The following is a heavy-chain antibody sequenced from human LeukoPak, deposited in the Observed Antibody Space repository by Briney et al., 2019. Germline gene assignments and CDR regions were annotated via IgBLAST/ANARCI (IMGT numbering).Heavy chain of an antibody. Sequence: GGSLRLSCAASGFTLSSYWMHWVRQAPGKGLVWVSRINSDGSSTSYADSVKGRFTISRDNAKNTLYLQMNSLRAEDTAVYYCARGLGTQGAFDIWGQGTMVTVSS. J-gene: IGHJ3*02. CDR1: GFTLSSYW. V-gene: IGHV3-74*01. CDR3: ARGLGTQGAFDI. CDR2: INSDGSST. D-gene: IGHD7-27*01.